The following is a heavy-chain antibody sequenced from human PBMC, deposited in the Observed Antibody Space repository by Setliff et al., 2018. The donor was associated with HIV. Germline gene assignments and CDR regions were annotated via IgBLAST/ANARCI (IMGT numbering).Heavy chain of an antibody. J-gene: IGHJ3*02. CDR3: ARTVDYKGLDT. D-gene: IGHD4-4*01. V-gene: IGHV3-23*01. CDR1: GFTFSSYG. CDR2: ISDGVSGT. Sequence: QPGGSLRLSCAATGFTFSSYGMTWVRQAPGKGLEWVSTISDGVSGTYYADSVKGRFTISRDNSKNTLWLQMNSLRAEDTATYYCARTVDYKGLDTWGQGTMVTVSS.